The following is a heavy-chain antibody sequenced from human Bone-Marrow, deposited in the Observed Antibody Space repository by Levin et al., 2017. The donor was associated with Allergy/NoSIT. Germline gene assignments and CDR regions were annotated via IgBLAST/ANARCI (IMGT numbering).Heavy chain of an antibody. CDR3: ARDRTYGILRNYGMDV. D-gene: IGHD4-17*01. CDR2: ISSSSSHV. Sequence: SCAASGFTFNKFGMNWVRQAPGKGLEWVSSISSSSSHVYYADSVKGRFTISRDNAKNSLYLQMNSLRVEDTAVYYCARDRTYGILRNYGMDVWGQGTTVTVSS. J-gene: IGHJ6*02. CDR1: GFTFNKFG. V-gene: IGHV3-21*01.